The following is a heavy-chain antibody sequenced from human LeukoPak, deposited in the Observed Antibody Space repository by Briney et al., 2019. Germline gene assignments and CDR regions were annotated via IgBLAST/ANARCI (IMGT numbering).Heavy chain of an antibody. D-gene: IGHD6-19*01. Sequence: GGSLRLSCAASGFTFSSYWMSWVRQAPGKGLEWVANIRQDGSEKYYVDSVKGRFTISRDNAKNSLYLQMNSLRAEDMAVYYCAAGSSGTYYYFDYWGQGTLVTVSS. CDR1: GFTFSSYW. CDR3: AAGSSGTYYYFDY. J-gene: IGHJ4*02. CDR2: IRQDGSEK. V-gene: IGHV3-7*01.